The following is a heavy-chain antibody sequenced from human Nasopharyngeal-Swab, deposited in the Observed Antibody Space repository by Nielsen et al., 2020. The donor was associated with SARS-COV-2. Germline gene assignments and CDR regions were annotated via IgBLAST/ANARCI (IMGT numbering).Heavy chain of an antibody. CDR3: AGRPDYGDYTGGFGY. CDR2: INHSGST. J-gene: IGHJ4*02. V-gene: IGHV4-34*01. Sequence: RQAPGKGLEWIGEINHSGSTNYNPSLRSRVTISVDTSKNQFSLKLSSVTAADTAVYYCAGRPDYGDYTGGFGYWGQGTLVTVSS. D-gene: IGHD4-17*01.